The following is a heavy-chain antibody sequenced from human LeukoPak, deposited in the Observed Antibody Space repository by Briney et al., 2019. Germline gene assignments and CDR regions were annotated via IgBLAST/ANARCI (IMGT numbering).Heavy chain of an antibody. CDR1: GYTFTSDD. J-gene: IGHJ3*02. Sequence: ASVKVSCKASGYTFTSDDINWVRQAAGQGLEWMGWMNPNSGNTGYAQKFQGRVTMTRNTSISTAYMELSSLRSEDTAVYYCARGLSSSWANDAFDIWGQGTMVTVSS. CDR2: MNPNSGNT. CDR3: ARGLSSSWANDAFDI. V-gene: IGHV1-8*02. D-gene: IGHD6-13*01.